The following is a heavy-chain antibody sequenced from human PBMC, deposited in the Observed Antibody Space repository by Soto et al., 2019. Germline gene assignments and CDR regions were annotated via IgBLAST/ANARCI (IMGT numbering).Heavy chain of an antibody. CDR3: ARELNTDSSAYYSFAY. J-gene: IGHJ4*02. V-gene: IGHV1-18*01. CDR2: VGTNNDNT. CDR1: GSPFAAYG. Sequence: GSVKGSLKIPGSPFAAYGVALLRQAPGQRPEWIGWVGTNNDNTNDAGKFQGRGTMTTGTSTATTYMELRSLRSDDTAVYYCARELNTDSSAYYSFAYWGQGTMVTVSS. D-gene: IGHD3-22*01.